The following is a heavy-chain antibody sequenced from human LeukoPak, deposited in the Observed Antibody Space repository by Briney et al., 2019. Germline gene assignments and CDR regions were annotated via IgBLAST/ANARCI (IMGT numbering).Heavy chain of an antibody. J-gene: IGHJ4*02. CDR1: GFRYSDYS. V-gene: IGHV3-21*06. CDR2: IRAGTGDT. CDR3: ARVLIGSFYGQGDK. Sequence: GGSLRLSCVASGFRYSDYSMNWYRQAPGKGLEWVSAIRAGTGDTYYAHSVKGRFTISRDYGTNSLFLQMNNLRADDTALYYCARVLIGSFYGQGDKWGRGTRVTVS. D-gene: IGHD6-13*01.